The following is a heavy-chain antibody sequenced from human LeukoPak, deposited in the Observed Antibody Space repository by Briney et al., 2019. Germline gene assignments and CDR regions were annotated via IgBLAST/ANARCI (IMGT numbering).Heavy chain of an antibody. CDR2: IYPGDSDT. Sequence: PGESLKISCQGSGYSFTGYWIGWVRQMPGKGLEWMGIIYPGDSDTRYSPSFQGQVTISADKSISTAYLQWSSLKASDTAMYYCARGKAVADPYYYYGMDVWGQGTTVTVSS. CDR3: ARGKAVADPYYYYGMDV. J-gene: IGHJ6*02. V-gene: IGHV5-51*01. CDR1: GYSFTGYW. D-gene: IGHD6-19*01.